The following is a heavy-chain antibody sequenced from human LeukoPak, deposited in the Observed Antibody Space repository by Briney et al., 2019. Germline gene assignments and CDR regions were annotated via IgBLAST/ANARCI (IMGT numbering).Heavy chain of an antibody. J-gene: IGHJ4*02. D-gene: IGHD3-3*01. CDR3: ARRGYDFWSGYYTPPFDY. CDR1: GGSISSSSYY. Sequence: PSETLSLTCTVSGGSISSSSYYWGWIRQPPGKGLEWIGSIYYSGSTYYNPSLKSRVTISVDTSKNQFSLKLSSVTAADTAVYYCARRGYDFWSGYYTPPFDYWGQGTLVTVSS. CDR2: IYYSGST. V-gene: IGHV4-39*07.